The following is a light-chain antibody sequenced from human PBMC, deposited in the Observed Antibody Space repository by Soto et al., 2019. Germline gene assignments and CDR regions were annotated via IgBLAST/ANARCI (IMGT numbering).Light chain of an antibody. V-gene: IGKV1-5*01. CDR2: DAS. CDR3: QQYNDYWT. Sequence: DIQMTQSPSTLSASVGDRVTITCRASQSISNWLAWYQQKPGKAPKLLIYDASSLQNGVPSRFSGSGSGTEFTLTISSLQSDDFATYYCQQYNDYWTFGQGTKVDIK. CDR1: QSISNW. J-gene: IGKJ1*01.